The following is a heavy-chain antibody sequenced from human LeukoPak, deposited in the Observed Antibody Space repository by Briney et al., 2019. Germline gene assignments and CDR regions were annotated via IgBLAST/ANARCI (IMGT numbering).Heavy chain of an antibody. J-gene: IGHJ4*02. CDR1: GFTFSSYA. CDR3: ARSRSISAALEY. CDR2: ISGSGGST. D-gene: IGHD6-13*01. V-gene: IGHV3-23*01. Sequence: PGGSLRLSCAASGFTFSSYAMSWVRQAPGKGLEWVSAISGSGGSTYYADSVKGRFTNSRDNSKNTLYLQMNSLRAEGTAVYYCARSRSISAALEYWGQGTLVTVSS.